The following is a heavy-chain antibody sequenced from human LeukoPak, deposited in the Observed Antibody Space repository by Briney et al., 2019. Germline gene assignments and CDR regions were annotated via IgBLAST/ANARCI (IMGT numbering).Heavy chain of an antibody. CDR2: IYPGDSHT. J-gene: IGHJ4*02. D-gene: IGHD3-10*01. CDR1: GYSLTNHW. V-gene: IGHV5-51*01. CDR3: ARRDYYGSGSYYGNFDY. Sequence: GESLKISCKSSGYSLTNHWIGWVRQMPGKGLEWMGVIYPGDSHTRYSPSFQGQVTISADKSISTAYLQWSSLKASDTAMYYCARRDYYGSGSYYGNFDYWGQGTLVTVSS.